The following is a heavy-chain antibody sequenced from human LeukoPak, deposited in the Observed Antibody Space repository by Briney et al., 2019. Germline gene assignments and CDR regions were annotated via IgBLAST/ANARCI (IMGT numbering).Heavy chain of an antibody. V-gene: IGHV3-9*01. CDR2: ISWNSGSI. J-gene: IGHJ4*02. CDR1: GFTFDDYA. Sequence: GGSLRLSCAASGFTFDDYAMHWVRQAPGKGLEWVSGISWNSGSIGYADSVKGRFTISRDNAKSTLYLQMNSLRAEDTGVYYCARGYFGPDYWGQGTLVIVSS. D-gene: IGHD1-26*01. CDR3: ARGYFGPDY.